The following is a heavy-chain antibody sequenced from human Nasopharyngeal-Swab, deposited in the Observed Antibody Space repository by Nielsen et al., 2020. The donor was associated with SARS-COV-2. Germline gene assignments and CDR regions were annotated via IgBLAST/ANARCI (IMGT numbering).Heavy chain of an antibody. CDR3: ARDWYERQWLVGNWFDP. Sequence: ASVKVSCKASGYTFTSYGISWVRQAPGQGLEWMGWISAYNGNTNYAQKLQGRVTMTTDTSTSTTHMELRSLRSDDTAVYYCARDWYERQWLVGNWFDPWGQGTLVTVSS. J-gene: IGHJ5*02. D-gene: IGHD6-19*01. CDR1: GYTFTSYG. V-gene: IGHV1-18*01. CDR2: ISAYNGNT.